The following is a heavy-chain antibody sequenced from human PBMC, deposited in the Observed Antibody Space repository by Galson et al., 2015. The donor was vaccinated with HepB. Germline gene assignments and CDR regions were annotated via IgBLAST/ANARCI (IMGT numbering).Heavy chain of an antibody. J-gene: IGHJ4*02. Sequence: SLRLSCAASGFTFRNYSMNWVRQAPGKGLEWVSSISGYSSYIYYADSVKGRITISRDNAKNSLYLQMNSLRAEDTAVYYCARDLDYDILIGDYFTKGGLDYWGQGTLVTVSS. CDR3: ARDLDYDILIGDYFTKGGLDY. V-gene: IGHV3-21*01. CDR1: GFTFRNYS. D-gene: IGHD3-9*01. CDR2: ISGYSSYI.